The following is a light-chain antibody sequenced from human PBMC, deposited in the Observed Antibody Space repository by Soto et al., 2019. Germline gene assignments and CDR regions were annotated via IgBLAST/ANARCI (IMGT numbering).Light chain of an antibody. CDR1: SSNIGNNY. CDR3: GTWDSSLSAGV. J-gene: IGLJ1*01. V-gene: IGLV1-51*02. Sequence: QAVLTQPPSVSAAPGQKVTISCSGSSSNIGNNYVSWYQQLPGTATKLLIYENNKRPPGIPDRFSGSKSGTSATLGSTGLQTGDEADYYCGTWDSSLSAGVFGTGTKLTVL. CDR2: ENN.